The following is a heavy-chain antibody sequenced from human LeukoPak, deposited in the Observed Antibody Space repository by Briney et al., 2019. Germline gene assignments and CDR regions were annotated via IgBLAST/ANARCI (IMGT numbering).Heavy chain of an antibody. CDR3: ARGLRYGSGSYWVY. Sequence: ASVKVSCKASGYTFTSYDINWVRQATGQGLEWVGWMNPNSGNTGYAQKFQGRVTMTRNTSISTAYMGLSSLRSEDTAVYYCARGLRYGSGSYWVYWGQGTLVTVSS. J-gene: IGHJ4*02. D-gene: IGHD3-10*01. V-gene: IGHV1-8*01. CDR2: MNPNSGNT. CDR1: GYTFTSYD.